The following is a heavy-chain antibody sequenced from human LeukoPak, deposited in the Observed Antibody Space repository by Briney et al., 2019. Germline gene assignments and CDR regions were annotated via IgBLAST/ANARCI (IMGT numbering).Heavy chain of an antibody. Sequence: SGGSLRLSCAASGFTFSSYEMNWVRQAPGEGLEWVSYISSSGSTIYYADSVKGRFTISRDNAKNSLYLQMNSLRAEDTAVYYCARDLNCSGGSCYGGTLDYWGQGTLVTVSS. V-gene: IGHV3-48*03. CDR2: ISSSGSTI. D-gene: IGHD2-15*01. J-gene: IGHJ4*02. CDR1: GFTFSSYE. CDR3: ARDLNCSGGSCYGGTLDY.